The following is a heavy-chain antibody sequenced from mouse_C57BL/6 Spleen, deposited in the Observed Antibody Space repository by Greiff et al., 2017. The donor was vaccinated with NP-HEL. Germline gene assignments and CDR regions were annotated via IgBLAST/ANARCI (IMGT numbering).Heavy chain of an antibody. J-gene: IGHJ3*01. CDR2: ISSGSSTI. V-gene: IGHV5-17*01. D-gene: IGHD1-1*01. Sequence: EVKLEESGGGLVKPGGSLKLSCAASGFTFSDYGMHWVRQAPEKGLEWVAYISSGSSTIYYADTVKGRFTISRDNAKNTLFLQMTSLRSEDTAMYYCARPFTTVEGWFAYWGQGTLVTVSA. CDR1: GFTFSDYG. CDR3: ARPFTTVEGWFAY.